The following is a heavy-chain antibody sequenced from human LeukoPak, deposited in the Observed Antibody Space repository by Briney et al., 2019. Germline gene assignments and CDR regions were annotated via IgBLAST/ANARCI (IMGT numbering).Heavy chain of an antibody. D-gene: IGHD2-2*01. CDR1: GGSIGSYY. J-gene: IGHJ6*03. CDR3: ARYGVPAAMTMYYYMDV. CDR2: IYYSGST. Sequence: PSETLSLTCTVSGGSIGSYYWSWIRQPPGKGLEWIGYIYYSGSTNYNPSLKSRVTISVDTSKNQFSLRLSSVTAADTAVYYCARYGVPAAMTMYYYMDVWGKGTTVTISS. V-gene: IGHV4-59*01.